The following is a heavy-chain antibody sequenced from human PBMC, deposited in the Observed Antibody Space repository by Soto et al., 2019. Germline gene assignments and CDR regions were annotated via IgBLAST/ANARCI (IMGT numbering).Heavy chain of an antibody. J-gene: IGHJ4*02. CDR2: ISGNDGTT. V-gene: IGHV3-23*01. Sequence: GGSLRLSCAASGFIFSTYAMSWVRQAPGKGLEWVSIISGNDGTTYYADSVKGRFTISRDNSKNTLYLQLNSLRAEDTAVYYCAKSFRGYRFPYFDCWGQGTLVTVSS. D-gene: IGHD5-18*01. CDR3: AKSFRGYRFPYFDC. CDR1: GFIFSTYA.